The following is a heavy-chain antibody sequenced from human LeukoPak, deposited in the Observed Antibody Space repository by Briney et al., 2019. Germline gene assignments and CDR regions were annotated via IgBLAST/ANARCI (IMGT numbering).Heavy chain of an antibody. D-gene: IGHD3-10*01. CDR1: GYTFTGYY. J-gene: IGHJ4*02. CDR2: INPNTGDT. Sequence: ASVKVSCKASGYTFTGYYMHWVRKTPGQGLEWMGWINPNTGDTNYGRKFQGRDTMTRDTSINTAYMELRSLRSDDTAVYYCARSRRVGNGEYPDYWGQGTLVTVSS. CDR3: ARSRRVGNGEYPDY. V-gene: IGHV1-2*02.